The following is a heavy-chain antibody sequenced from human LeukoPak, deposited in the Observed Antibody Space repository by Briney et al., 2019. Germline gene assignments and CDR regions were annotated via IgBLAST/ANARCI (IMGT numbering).Heavy chain of an antibody. CDR1: GGTFSSYA. D-gene: IGHD2-15*01. CDR3: ASATLRCSGGSCYEMDV. V-gene: IGHV1-69*05. Sequence: SVKVSCKASGGTFSSYAISWVRQAPGQGLEWMGGIIPIFGTANYAQKLQGRVTMTTDTSTSTAYMELRSLRSDDTAVYYCASATLRCSGGSCYEMDVWGKGTTVTVSS. J-gene: IGHJ6*04. CDR2: IIPIFGTA.